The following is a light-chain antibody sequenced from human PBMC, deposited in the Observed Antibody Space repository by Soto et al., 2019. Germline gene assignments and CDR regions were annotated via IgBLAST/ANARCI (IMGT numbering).Light chain of an antibody. CDR3: QQRSDWPGLS. J-gene: IGKJ4*01. CDR2: EAS. CDR1: QSVSSY. V-gene: IGKV3-11*01. Sequence: EIVLTQSPATLSLSPGERATLSCRASQSVSSYLAWYQQKPGQAPRLLIYEASNRATGIPARFSGSGSGTYFPLTISSREPEDFAVYYCQQRSDWPGLSFGGGSQVEIK.